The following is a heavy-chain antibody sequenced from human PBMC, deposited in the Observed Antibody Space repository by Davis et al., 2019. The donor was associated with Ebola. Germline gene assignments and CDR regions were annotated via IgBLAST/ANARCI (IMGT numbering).Heavy chain of an antibody. D-gene: IGHD2-15*01. CDR2: ISAYNGNT. J-gene: IGHJ6*02. CDR1: GYTFTNYG. Sequence: ASVKVSCKASGYTFTNYGISWVRQAPGQRPEWMGWISAYNGNTHYAQKLQGRVTMTTDTSTSTAYMELRSLRADDTAVYYCARVQVVVIAATHFGMDVWGQGTTVTVSS. V-gene: IGHV1-18*01. CDR3: ARVQVVVIAATHFGMDV.